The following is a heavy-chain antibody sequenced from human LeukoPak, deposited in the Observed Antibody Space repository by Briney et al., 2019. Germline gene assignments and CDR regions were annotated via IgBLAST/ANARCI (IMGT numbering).Heavy chain of an antibody. CDR2: ISTSSSTR. CDR1: GFTLNNYS. D-gene: IGHD1-1*01. CDR3: ARTRDPPTYYYFYMYV. Sequence: PGGSLRLSCAASGFTLNNYSMNWVRQALGKGLEWVSYISTSSSTRYYADSVKGRFTISRDNAMNSLYLQMNSLRAEDTAVYYCARTRDPPTYYYFYMYVWGKGTTVTVSS. J-gene: IGHJ6*03. V-gene: IGHV3-48*04.